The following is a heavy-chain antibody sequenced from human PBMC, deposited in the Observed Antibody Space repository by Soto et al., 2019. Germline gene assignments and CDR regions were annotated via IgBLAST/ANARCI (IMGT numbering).Heavy chain of an antibody. CDR3: ATRITVFGLLIPPFDP. CDR2: INHTGGT. CDR1: GGSVNGYY. V-gene: IGHV4-34*01. J-gene: IGHJ5*02. Sequence: SETLSLTCAVYGGSVNGYYWNWVRQPAGKGLEWIGEINHTGGTHYNPSLKSRVTMSVDTSKNQFSLRLSSVTAADTAIYYCATRITVFGLLIPPFDPWGQGTQVTVSS. D-gene: IGHD3-3*01.